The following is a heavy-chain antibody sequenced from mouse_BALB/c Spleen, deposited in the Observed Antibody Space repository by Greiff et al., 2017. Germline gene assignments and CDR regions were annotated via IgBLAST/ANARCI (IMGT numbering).Heavy chain of an antibody. CDR3: ARDSSMITTGFAY. Sequence: EVQLVESGGGLVKPGGSLKLSCAASGFTFSDYYMYWVRQTPEKRLEWVATISDGGSYTYYPDSVKGRFTISRDNAKNNLYLQMSSLKSEDTAMYYCARDSSMITTGFAYWGQGTLVTVSA. V-gene: IGHV5-4*02. CDR2: ISDGGSYT. J-gene: IGHJ3*01. CDR1: GFTFSDYY. D-gene: IGHD2-4*01.